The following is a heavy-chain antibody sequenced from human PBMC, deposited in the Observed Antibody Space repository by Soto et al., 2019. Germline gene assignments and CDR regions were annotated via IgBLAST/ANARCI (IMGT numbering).Heavy chain of an antibody. J-gene: IGHJ1*01. CDR2: IIPVFGRP. V-gene: IGHV1-69*13. CDR3: AREASGYDF. Sequence: SVKVSCKASGGTFSTFGISWVRQAPGQGLEWMGGIIPVFGRPNYAQRFRGRLTITADESTNTSYMELIDLTSEDTAVYYCAREASGYDFWGQGTQVTVSS. CDR1: GGTFSTFG. D-gene: IGHD5-12*01.